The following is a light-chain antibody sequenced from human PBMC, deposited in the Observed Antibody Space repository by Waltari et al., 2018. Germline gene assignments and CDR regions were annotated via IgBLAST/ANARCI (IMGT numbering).Light chain of an antibody. J-gene: IGKJ4*01. CDR3: QKYNSYPLT. V-gene: IGKV1-5*03. CDR1: QSISSW. Sequence: DIQMTQSPSTLSASVGDRVTITCRASQSISSWLAWYQQKPGKAPKLLIYQTSTLDTGVPSRFSASGTGTEFTLTVSSLQPDDFATYYCQKYNSYPLTFGGGTNVEIK. CDR2: QTS.